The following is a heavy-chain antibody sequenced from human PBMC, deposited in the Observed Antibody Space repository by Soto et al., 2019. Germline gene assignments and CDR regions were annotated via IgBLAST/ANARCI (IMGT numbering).Heavy chain of an antibody. V-gene: IGHV3-48*02. CDR3: ARGRPYYDSSGYLDY. Sequence: GGSLRLSCAASGFTFSSYSMNWVRQAPGKGLEWVSYISSSSSTIYYADSVKGRFTISRDNAKNSLYLQMNSLRDEDTAVYYCARGRPYYDSSGYLDYWGQVTLVTVSS. D-gene: IGHD3-22*01. CDR1: GFTFSSYS. CDR2: ISSSSSTI. J-gene: IGHJ4*02.